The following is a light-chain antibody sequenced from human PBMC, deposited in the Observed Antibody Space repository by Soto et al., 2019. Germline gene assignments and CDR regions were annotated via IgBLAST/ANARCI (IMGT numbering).Light chain of an antibody. CDR2: KAS. Sequence: DIQMTQSPSALSASVGDRVTITCRASQSISPWLAWNQQKPGKAPKILIYKASSLEGGVPSRFSGSGSGTEFNITISSLQPDDFATYYCQQYNTYPLTFGGGTTVDTK. J-gene: IGKJ4*02. CDR3: QQYNTYPLT. CDR1: QSISPW. V-gene: IGKV1-5*03.